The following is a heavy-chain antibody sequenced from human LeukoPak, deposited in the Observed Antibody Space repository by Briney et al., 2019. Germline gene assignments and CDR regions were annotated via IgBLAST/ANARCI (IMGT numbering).Heavy chain of an antibody. CDR3: SRGFAA. CDR1: GFSFSSYD. J-gene: IGHJ4*02. V-gene: IGHV3-48*03. D-gene: IGHD6-13*01. Sequence: PGGSLRLSCATSGFSFSSYDMNWVRQAPGKGLEWVLYISSSSGTIYYADSVRGRFTVSRDNAMKSLYLHMSSLRAEDTAVYYCSRGFAAGGQGTLVTVSS. CDR2: ISSSSGTI.